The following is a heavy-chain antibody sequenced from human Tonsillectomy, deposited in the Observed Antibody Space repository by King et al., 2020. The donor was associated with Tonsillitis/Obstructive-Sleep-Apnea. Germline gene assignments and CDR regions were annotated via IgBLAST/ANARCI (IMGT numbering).Heavy chain of an antibody. CDR2: IDWDDDK. D-gene: IGHD2-2*01. CDR3: ALTLGYCSSTSCYWTLWY. CDR1: GFSLSTSGMC. J-gene: IGHJ4*02. V-gene: IGHV2-70*11. Sequence: VTLKESGPALVKPTQTLTLTCTFSGFSLSTSGMCVSWIRQPPGQALEWLARIDWDDDKYYSTSLKTRLTISKDTSKNQVVLTMTNMDPVDTATYYCALTLGYCSSTSCYWTLWYWGQGTLVTVSS.